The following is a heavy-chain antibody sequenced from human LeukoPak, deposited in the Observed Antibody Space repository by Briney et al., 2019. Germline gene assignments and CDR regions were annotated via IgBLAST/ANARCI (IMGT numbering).Heavy chain of an antibody. CDR1: GGTFSSYA. D-gene: IGHD5-18*01. J-gene: IGHJ4*02. Sequence: SVKVSCKASGGTFSSYAISWVRQAPGQGLEWMGRIIPIFGTANYAQKFQGRVTITTDESTSTAYMELSSLRSEDTAVYYCATEGGYSHGLWGQGTLVTVSS. CDR3: ATEGGYSHGL. CDR2: IIPIFGTA. V-gene: IGHV1-69*05.